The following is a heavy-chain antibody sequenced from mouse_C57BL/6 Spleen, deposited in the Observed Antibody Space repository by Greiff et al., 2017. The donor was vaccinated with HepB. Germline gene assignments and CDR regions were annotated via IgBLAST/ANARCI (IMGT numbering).Heavy chain of an antibody. CDR3: ARGGMVTPYYFDY. D-gene: IGHD2-10*02. CDR2: IYPGSGST. Sequence: QVQLQQSGAELVKPGASVKMSCKASGYTFTSYWITWVKQRPGQGLEWIGDIYPGSGSTNYNEKFKSKATLTVDTSSSTAYMQLSSLTSEDSAVYYCARGGMVTPYYFDYWGQGTTLTVSS. V-gene: IGHV1-55*01. J-gene: IGHJ2*01. CDR1: GYTFTSYW.